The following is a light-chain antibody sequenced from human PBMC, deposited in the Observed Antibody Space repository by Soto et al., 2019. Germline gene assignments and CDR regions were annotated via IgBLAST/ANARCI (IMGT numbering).Light chain of an antibody. CDR3: QQYAYWPPT. CDR2: TAS. CDR1: QSVASN. Sequence: EIVMTQSPGTLSVSPGESATLSCRASQSVASNYLAWYQQKAGQAPRLLIYTASHRPSGIPGKFSGSGSGTEFTLTISSLQSEDSAFYNCQQYAYWPPTFGQGTRLDIK. V-gene: IGKV3-15*01. J-gene: IGKJ5*01.